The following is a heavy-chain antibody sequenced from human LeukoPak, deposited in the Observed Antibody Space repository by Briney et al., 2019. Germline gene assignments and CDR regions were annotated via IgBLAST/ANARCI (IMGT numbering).Heavy chain of an antibody. V-gene: IGHV3-23*01. CDR2: ISGSGGST. CDR1: GFTFSSYA. Sequence: AGGSLRLSCAASGFTFSSYAMSWVRQAPGKGLEWVSAISGSGGSTFYADSVKGRFTISRDNSKNTLYMQMNSLRAEDTAVSYCAKDGSGVAAADYYFDYWGQGTLVTVSS. D-gene: IGHD2-15*01. CDR3: AKDGSGVAAADYYFDY. J-gene: IGHJ4*02.